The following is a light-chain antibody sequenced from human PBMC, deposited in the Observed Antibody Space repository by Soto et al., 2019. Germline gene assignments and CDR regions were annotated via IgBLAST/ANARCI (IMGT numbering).Light chain of an antibody. V-gene: IGLV2-8*01. J-gene: IGLJ2*01. CDR3: RSYTTSTSFIL. Sequence: QSALTQPPSASGFPGQSVTISCTGTSSDVGYYDYVSWYQQHPGKAPKLVIYEVTKRPSGVPDRVSASKSGNTASLTVSGLRAEDEADYYCRSYTTSTSFILFGGGTKLTVL. CDR1: SSDVGYYDY. CDR2: EVT.